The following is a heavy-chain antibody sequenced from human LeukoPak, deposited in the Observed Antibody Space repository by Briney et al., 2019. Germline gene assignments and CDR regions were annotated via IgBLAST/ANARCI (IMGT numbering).Heavy chain of an antibody. CDR1: GFTFDDYG. V-gene: IGHV3-20*04. D-gene: IGHD3-10*01. J-gene: IGHJ4*02. CDR3: ARSSGDGSGSYYNPSDY. CDR2: INWNGGST. Sequence: PGGSLRLSCAASGFTFDDYGMSWVRQAPGKGLEWVSGINWNGGSTGYADSVKGRFTISRDNAKNSLYLQMNSLRAEDTALYYCARSSGDGSGSYYNPSDYWGQGTLVTVSP.